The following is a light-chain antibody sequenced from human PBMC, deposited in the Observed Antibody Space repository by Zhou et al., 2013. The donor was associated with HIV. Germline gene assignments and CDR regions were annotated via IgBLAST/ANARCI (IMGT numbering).Light chain of an antibody. Sequence: EIVLTQSPGTLSLSLGERATLSCRASQSVSSSYLAWYQQKPGQAPRLLIYGASSRPTGSPDRFSGSGSGTDFTLTISRLEPEDFAVYYCQQYGSSPETFGQGTKVEIK. V-gene: IGKV3-20*01. CDR1: QSVSSSY. CDR3: QQYGSSPET. CDR2: GAS. J-gene: IGKJ1*01.